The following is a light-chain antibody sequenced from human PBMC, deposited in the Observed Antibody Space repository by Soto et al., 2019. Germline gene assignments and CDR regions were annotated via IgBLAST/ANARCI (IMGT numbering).Light chain of an antibody. CDR2: GAS. CDR3: QQYNNWPRT. Sequence: EIVLTQSPATLSLSPGERGTLSCRASESVTNYLAWYQQKPGQAPRLLIYGASTRATGIPARFSGSGSGTEFTLTISSLQSEDFAVYYCQQYNNWPRTFGQGTKVDIK. V-gene: IGKV3-15*01. J-gene: IGKJ1*01. CDR1: ESVTNY.